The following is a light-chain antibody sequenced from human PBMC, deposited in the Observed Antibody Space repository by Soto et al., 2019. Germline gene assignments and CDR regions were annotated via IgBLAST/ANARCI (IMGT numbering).Light chain of an antibody. CDR3: VQYESPALYT. V-gene: IGKV3-20*01. CDR2: GAS. J-gene: IGKJ2*01. Sequence: EIVLTQSPGTLSLSPGERATLSCRASQSVSSSHLAWYQQKPGQAPRLLIYGASSRATGIPDRFSGDGSGTDFSLTISRLEPEDFAVYYCVQYESPALYTFGQGTKREIK. CDR1: QSVSSSH.